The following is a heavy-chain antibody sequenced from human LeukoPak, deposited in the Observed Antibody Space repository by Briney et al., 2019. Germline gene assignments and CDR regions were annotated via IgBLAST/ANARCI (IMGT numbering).Heavy chain of an antibody. CDR1: GGSIRSSDDY. J-gene: IGHJ4*02. D-gene: IGHD6-19*01. Sequence: PSETLSLTCTVFGGSIRSSDDYWGWIRQPPGKGLEWIGSIHYGGITYYNPSLKGRVTISVDTSKNQFSLKLSSVTAADTAVYYCARRGSSGFLYYFDYWGQGILVTVSS. CDR3: ARRGSSGFLYYFDY. V-gene: IGHV4-39*01. CDR2: IHYGGIT.